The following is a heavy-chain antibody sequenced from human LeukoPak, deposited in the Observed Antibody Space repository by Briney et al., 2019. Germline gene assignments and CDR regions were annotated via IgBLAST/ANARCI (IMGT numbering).Heavy chain of an antibody. CDR2: IYSDGNT. D-gene: IGHD6-6*01. CDR3: AGPQGISARW. J-gene: IGHJ4*02. V-gene: IGHV3-53*01. CDR1: GLTVSSNY. Sequence: GGSLRLSCAASGLTVSSNYMNWVRQAPGKGLEWVSVIYSDGNTYYADSVKGRFTISRDNSKNTLYLQMNSLRAEDTAVYYCAGPQGISARWWGQGTLVTVSS.